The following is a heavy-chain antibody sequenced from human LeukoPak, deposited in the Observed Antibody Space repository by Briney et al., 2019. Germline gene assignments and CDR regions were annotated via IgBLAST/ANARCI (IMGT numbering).Heavy chain of an antibody. D-gene: IGHD5-18*01. CDR3: AKGERRGYSLVDMRGADY. CDR1: EFTFSSYA. V-gene: IGHV3-30*04. Sequence: GRSLRLSCAASEFTFSSYAMHWVRQAPGKGLEWVALISYDGKNNYYADSVQGRFTISRDNSKNTLYLQMNSLRAEDTAVYYCAKGERRGYSLVDMRGADYWGQGTLVTVSS. J-gene: IGHJ4*02. CDR2: ISYDGKNN.